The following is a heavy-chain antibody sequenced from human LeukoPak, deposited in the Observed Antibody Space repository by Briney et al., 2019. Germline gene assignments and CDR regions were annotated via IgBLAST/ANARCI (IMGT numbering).Heavy chain of an antibody. CDR2: IYSGGSA. V-gene: IGHV3-53*05. CDR1: GFTVSSSY. CDR3: ARPLKTVPYYFDS. D-gene: IGHD4-17*01. Sequence: TGGSLRLSCASSGFTVSSSYMSWVRQAPGKGLEWVSVIYSGGSAYYADSVKGRFTISRDNSKNTVYLQMNSLRAEDAAVYYCARPLKTVPYYFDSWGQGTLVTVSS. J-gene: IGHJ4*02.